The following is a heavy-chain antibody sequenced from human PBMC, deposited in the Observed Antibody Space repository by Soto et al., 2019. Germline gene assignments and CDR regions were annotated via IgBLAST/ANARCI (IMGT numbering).Heavy chain of an antibody. V-gene: IGHV4-34*01. CDR2: INHSGST. J-gene: IGHJ4*02. D-gene: IGHD3-10*01. CDR1: GGSFSGYY. Sequence: PSETLSLTCAVYGGSFSGYYWSWIRQPPGKGLEWIGEINHSGSTNYNPSLKSRVTISVDTSKNQFSLKLSSVTAADTAVYYCASRYYYGPAYFDYWGQGTLVTVSS. CDR3: ASRYYYGPAYFDY.